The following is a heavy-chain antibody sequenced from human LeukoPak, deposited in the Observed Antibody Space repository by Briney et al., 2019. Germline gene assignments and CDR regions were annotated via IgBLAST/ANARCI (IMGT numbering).Heavy chain of an antibody. CDR3: AREPLWLGPNGMDV. J-gene: IGHJ6*04. Sequence: ASVKVSCKASGYTFTSYAMHWVRQAPGQRLEWMGWINAGNGNTKYSQKFQGRVTITRDTSASTAYMELSSLRSEDTAVYYCAREPLWLGPNGMDVWGKGTTVTVSS. V-gene: IGHV1-3*01. CDR1: GYTFTSYA. D-gene: IGHD3-10*01. CDR2: INAGNGNT.